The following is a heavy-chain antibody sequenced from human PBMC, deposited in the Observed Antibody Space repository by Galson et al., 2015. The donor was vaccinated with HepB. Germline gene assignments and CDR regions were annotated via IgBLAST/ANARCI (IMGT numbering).Heavy chain of an antibody. CDR1: GFTLSSSV. CDR2: IVVGSGNT. D-gene: IGHD3-9*01. J-gene: IGHJ4*02. V-gene: IGHV1-58*02. CDR3: AEDYYDILTGYNVPLN. Sequence: SVKVSCKASGFTLSSSVMQWVRQARGQRLEWIGWIVVGSGNTNYAQKFQERVTITRDMSTSAAYMELSSLRPEDTAVYYCAEDYYDILTGYNVPLNWGQGTLITVSS.